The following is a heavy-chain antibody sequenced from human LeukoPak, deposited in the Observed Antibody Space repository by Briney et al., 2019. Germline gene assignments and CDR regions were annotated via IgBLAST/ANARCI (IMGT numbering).Heavy chain of an antibody. J-gene: IGHJ4*02. V-gene: IGHV4-4*02. D-gene: IGHD2/OR15-2a*01. CDR2: IYHSGST. CDR1: GGSISSSNW. CDR3: ARLLAGGDLHFDY. Sequence: SGTLSLTCAVSGGSISSSNWWSWVRQPPGKGLEWIGEIYHSGSTNYNPSLKSRVTISVDTSKNQFSLKLSSVTAADTAVYYCARLLAGGDLHFDYWGQGTLVTVSS.